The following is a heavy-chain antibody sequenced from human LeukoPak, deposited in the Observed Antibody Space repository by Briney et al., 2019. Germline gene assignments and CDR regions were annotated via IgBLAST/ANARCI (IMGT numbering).Heavy chain of an antibody. J-gene: IGHJ3*02. V-gene: IGHV1-18*01. CDR2: ISPYNDNA. D-gene: IGHD3-3*01. CDR1: GYTFTRYY. CDR3: ARIRITIFGMVITNAFDI. Sequence: ASVTVSCKASGYTFTRYYITWVRQAPGQGLEWMGWISPYNDNANYGQKAQGRVTMTTDTSTSTAYMELRSLRSDDTAVYYCARIRITIFGMVITNAFDIWGQGTMVTVSS.